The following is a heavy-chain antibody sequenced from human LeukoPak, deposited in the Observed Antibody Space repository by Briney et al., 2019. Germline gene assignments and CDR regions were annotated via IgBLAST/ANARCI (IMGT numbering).Heavy chain of an antibody. V-gene: IGHV4-4*02. Sequence: PSETLSLTCTVSGGSISSSSHWWSWVRQSPGTGLEWIGNTYHSDYTNYNPSLKSRVTISVDKSKNQFSLKVSSVTAADTAMYYCARDSKSTADAFDIWGQGTMVTVSS. J-gene: IGHJ3*02. CDR1: GGSISSSSHW. CDR2: TYHSDYT. D-gene: IGHD5/OR15-5a*01. CDR3: ARDSKSTADAFDI.